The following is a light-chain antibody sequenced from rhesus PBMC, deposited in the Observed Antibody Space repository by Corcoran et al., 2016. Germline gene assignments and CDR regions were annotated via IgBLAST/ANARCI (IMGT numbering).Light chain of an antibody. CDR1: QSVSRY. J-gene: IGKJ2*01. Sequence: QVILTQSPATLSLSPGERATLSCRASQSVSRYLAWYQQKPGQAPRLLIYGASSRATGIPDRFSGSGSGTDFNLTISSLEPEDVGVYHCYQHSSGYSFGQGTKVEIK. V-gene: IGKV3-10*01. CDR2: GAS. CDR3: YQHSSGYS.